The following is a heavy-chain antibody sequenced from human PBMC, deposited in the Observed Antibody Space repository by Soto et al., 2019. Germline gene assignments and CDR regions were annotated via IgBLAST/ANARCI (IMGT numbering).Heavy chain of an antibody. CDR3: AYILAVAGTHAYYYGMDV. V-gene: IGHV3-30-3*01. CDR1: GFTFSSYA. D-gene: IGHD6-19*01. CDR2: ISYDGSNK. J-gene: IGHJ6*02. Sequence: PGGSLRLSCAASGFTFSSYAMHWVRQAPGKGLEWVAVISYDGSNKYYADSVKGRFTISRDNSKNTLYPQMNSLRAEDTAVYYCAYILAVAGTHAYYYGMDVWGQGTTVTVSS.